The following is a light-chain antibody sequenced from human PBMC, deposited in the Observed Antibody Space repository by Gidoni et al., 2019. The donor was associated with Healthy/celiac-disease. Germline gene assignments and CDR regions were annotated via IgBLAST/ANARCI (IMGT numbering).Light chain of an antibody. CDR2: GAS. J-gene: IGKJ5*01. CDR1: QSVSSSY. Sequence: IVLTQSPGTLSLSPGERATLSCRASQSVSSSYLAWYQQKPGQAPRLLIYGASSRATGIPDRFSGSGSGRDFTLTISRLEPEDFAVYYCQQYGSSSTFGQXTRLEIK. V-gene: IGKV3-20*01. CDR3: QQYGSSST.